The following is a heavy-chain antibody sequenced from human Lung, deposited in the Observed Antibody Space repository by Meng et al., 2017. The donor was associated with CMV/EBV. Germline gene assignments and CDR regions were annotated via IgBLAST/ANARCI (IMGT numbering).Heavy chain of an antibody. CDR3: ARDAEYKGKAFDI. J-gene: IGHJ3*02. CDR1: GGSISSGGYY. D-gene: IGHD2/OR15-2a*01. V-gene: IGHV4-31*02. Sequence: LTXTVSGGSISSGGYYWSWIRQHPGKGLEWIGYIYYSGSTYYNPSLKSRVTISVDTSKNQFSLKLSSVTAADTAVYYCARDAEYKGKAFDIWGQGTMVTVSS. CDR2: IYYSGST.